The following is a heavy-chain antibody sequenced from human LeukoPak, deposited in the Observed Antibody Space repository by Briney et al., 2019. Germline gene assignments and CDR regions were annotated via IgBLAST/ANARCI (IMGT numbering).Heavy chain of an antibody. CDR2: ISYDGSNK. J-gene: IGHJ4*02. D-gene: IGHD5-18*01. V-gene: IGHV3-30*18. CDR1: GFNFSNYG. Sequence: GGSLRLSCAASGFNFSNYGMHWVRQAPGKGLEWVTVISYDGSNKYYADSVKGRFTISRDNSKNTLYLQMNGLRAADTAVYYCAKDSRGYSYIFDYWGQGTLVTVSS. CDR3: AKDSRGYSYIFDY.